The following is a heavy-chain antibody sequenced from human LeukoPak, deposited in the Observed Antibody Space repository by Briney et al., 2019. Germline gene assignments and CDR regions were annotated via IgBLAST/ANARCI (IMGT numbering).Heavy chain of an antibody. CDR1: GYTFTAYY. V-gene: IGHV1-2*02. D-gene: IGHD6-6*01. J-gene: IGHJ4*02. Sequence: GASVKVSCKTSGYTFTAYYMHWVRQAPGQGLEWMGCINPNSGGTKYAQKFQGRVTMTSDTSISTAYMELSSLISDGTAVYYCARKSAARKTSEFDYWGQGTLVTVSS. CDR3: ARKSAARKTSEFDY. CDR2: INPNSGGT.